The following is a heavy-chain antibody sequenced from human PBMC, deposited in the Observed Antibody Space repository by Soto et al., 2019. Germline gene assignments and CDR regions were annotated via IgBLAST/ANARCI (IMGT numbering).Heavy chain of an antibody. CDR1: GYSFTSYW. J-gene: IGHJ6*02. CDR3: ARFRGAGSWYYYGMDV. Sequence: GESLKISCKGSGYSFTSYWIGWVRQMPGKGLEWMGIIYPGDSDTRYSPSFQGQVTISADKSISTAYLQWSSLKASDTAMYYCARFRGAGSWYYYGMDVWGQGTTVTVSS. V-gene: IGHV5-51*01. CDR2: IYPGDSDT. D-gene: IGHD6-13*01.